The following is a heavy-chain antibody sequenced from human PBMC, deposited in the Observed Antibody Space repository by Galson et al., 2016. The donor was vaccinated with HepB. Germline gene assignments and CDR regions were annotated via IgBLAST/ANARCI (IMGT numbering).Heavy chain of an antibody. CDR2: IKGDGSEE. Sequence: SLRLSCAASGFTMGNYWMTWVRQAPGKGLEWVANIKGDGSEEYYVDSVKGRFTISRDNGGNSLYLQMNSLRVEDTAVFYCARGDGFLTYHDGMDVWGKGTTVTVSS. J-gene: IGHJ6*04. CDR3: ARGDGFLTYHDGMDV. V-gene: IGHV3-7*01. D-gene: IGHD3-10*01. CDR1: GFTMGNYW.